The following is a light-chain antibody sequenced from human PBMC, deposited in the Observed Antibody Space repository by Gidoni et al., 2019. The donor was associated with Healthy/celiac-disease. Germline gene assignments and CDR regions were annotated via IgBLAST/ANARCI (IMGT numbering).Light chain of an antibody. CDR3: QQYNNWPLMYT. CDR2: GAS. V-gene: IGKV3-15*01. CDR1: QSVSSN. Sequence: EIVMTQSPATLSVSPGERATLSCRASQSVSSNLAWYQQKPGQAPRLLIYGASTRATGIPARFSGSGSGTEVTLTISSLQSEDFAVYYCQQYNNWPLMYTFXXXTKLEIK. J-gene: IGKJ2*01.